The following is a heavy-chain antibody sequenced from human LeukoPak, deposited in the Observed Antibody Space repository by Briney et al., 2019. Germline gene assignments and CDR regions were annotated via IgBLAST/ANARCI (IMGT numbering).Heavy chain of an antibody. CDR1: GGSFSGYY. J-gene: IGHJ5*02. Sequence: SETLSLTCAVYGGSFSGYYWSWIRQPPGKGLEWIGEINHSGSTNYNPSLKSRVTISVDTSKSQFSLKLSSVTAADTAVYYCARETRITMVRGVIITSNWFDPWGQGTLVTVSS. D-gene: IGHD3-10*01. CDR2: INHSGST. V-gene: IGHV4-34*01. CDR3: ARETRITMVRGVIITSNWFDP.